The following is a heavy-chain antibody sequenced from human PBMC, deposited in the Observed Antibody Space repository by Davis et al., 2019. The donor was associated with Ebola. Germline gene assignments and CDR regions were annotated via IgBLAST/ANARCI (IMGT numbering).Heavy chain of an antibody. CDR3: ARGGYYETTGYSHAAFDI. Sequence: GESLKISCEASAFVFSRYTMTWVRQAPGKGLEWVAVIPSDRSDFHYSESVKGRFTASRDNAKNSLYLQMDSLGAEDTAVYHCARGGYYETTGYSHAAFDIWGQGTVVTVSS. V-gene: IGHV3-30*04. CDR2: IPSDRSDF. D-gene: IGHD3-22*01. CDR1: AFVFSRYT. J-gene: IGHJ3*02.